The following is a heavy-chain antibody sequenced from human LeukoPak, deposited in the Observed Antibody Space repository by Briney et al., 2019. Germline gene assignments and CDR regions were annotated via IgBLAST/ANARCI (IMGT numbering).Heavy chain of an antibody. D-gene: IGHD2-15*01. CDR2: IYHSGST. V-gene: IGHV4-38-2*02. CDR3: ARGGMVAATPNNWFDP. J-gene: IGHJ5*02. Sequence: SETLSLTCIVSGYSISSGYYWGWIRQPPGKGLEWIVSIYHSGSTYYNPSLKSRVTISVDTSKNQFSLKLSSVTAADTAVYYCARGGMVAATPNNWFDPWGQGTLVTVSS. CDR1: GYSISSGYY.